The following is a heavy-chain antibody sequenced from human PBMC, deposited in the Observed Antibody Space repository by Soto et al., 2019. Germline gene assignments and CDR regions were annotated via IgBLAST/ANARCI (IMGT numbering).Heavy chain of an antibody. D-gene: IGHD3-22*01. CDR1: GVSVSTNTYY. CDR3: ARVSTYYFDSSGSYTSDY. CDR2: LSYLGTT. V-gene: IGHV4-39*07. J-gene: IGHJ4*02. Sequence: SETLSLTCTVSGVSVSTNTYYWAWIRQPPGRGLEWMGSLSYLGTTDYNPSLKSRVTISKDASKNQFSLKLISVTAADTAVYYCARVSTYYFDSSGSYTSDYWGQGTLVTVSS.